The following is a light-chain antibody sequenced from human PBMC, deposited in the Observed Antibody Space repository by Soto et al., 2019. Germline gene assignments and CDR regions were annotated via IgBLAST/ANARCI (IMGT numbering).Light chain of an antibody. J-gene: IGKJ1*01. CDR1: QSITDS. Sequence: DIQMTQSPSTLSASVGDRVTITCRASQSITDSLAWYQQKPGKAPKLLIYKAATLERGVPSRFSGSGYGTEFTLAISSLQPDDFATYYCQQYQSYSWTFGQGTKVEVK. V-gene: IGKV1-5*03. CDR3: QQYQSYSWT. CDR2: KAA.